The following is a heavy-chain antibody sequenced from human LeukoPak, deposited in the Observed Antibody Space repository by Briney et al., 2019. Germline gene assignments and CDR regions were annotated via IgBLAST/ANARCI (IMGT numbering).Heavy chain of an antibody. Sequence: PGGSLRLSCAASGFTFSSYAMHWVRQAPGKGLEWVAVISYDGSNKYHADSVKGRFTISRDNSKNTLYLQMNSLRAEDTAVYYCARGRPSSEGYFDYWGQGTLVTVSS. J-gene: IGHJ4*02. V-gene: IGHV3-30*04. CDR3: ARGRPSSEGYFDY. CDR2: ISYDGSNK. D-gene: IGHD2-15*01. CDR1: GFTFSSYA.